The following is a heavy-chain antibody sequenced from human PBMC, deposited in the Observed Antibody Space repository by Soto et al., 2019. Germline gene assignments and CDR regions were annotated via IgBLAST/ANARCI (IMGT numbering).Heavy chain of an antibody. Sequence: PGGSLRLSCAASGFTFSSYAMTWVRQGPGKGLEWVSGISDSGGGTYYADSVKGRFTISRDNSKNMLYLQMSSLRAEDTALYYCARLDYSSSRNWGQGTLVTAPQ. CDR1: GFTFSSYA. CDR2: ISDSGGGT. J-gene: IGHJ4*02. D-gene: IGHD6-13*01. CDR3: ARLDYSSSRN. V-gene: IGHV3-23*01.